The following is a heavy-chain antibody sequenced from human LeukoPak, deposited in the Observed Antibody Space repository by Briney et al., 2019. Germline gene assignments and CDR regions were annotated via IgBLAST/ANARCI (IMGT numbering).Heavy chain of an antibody. Sequence: EASVKVSCKASGGTFSSYAISWVRQAPGQGLEGVGGIIPIFGTANYAQKCQGRVTITTDESTSTAYMELSSLRSEDTAVYYCARESRGSPDYWGQGTLVTVSS. D-gene: IGHD3-10*01. CDR2: IIPIFGTA. J-gene: IGHJ4*02. V-gene: IGHV1-69*05. CDR1: GGTFSSYA. CDR3: ARESRGSPDY.